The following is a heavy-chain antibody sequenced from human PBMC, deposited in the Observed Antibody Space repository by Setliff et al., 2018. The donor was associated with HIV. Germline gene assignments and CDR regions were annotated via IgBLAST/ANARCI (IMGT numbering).Heavy chain of an antibody. D-gene: IGHD2-8*01. CDR3: ARAPSCADSWCYMYYYYYYGMDV. J-gene: IGHJ6*02. CDR2: IVDSGST. CDR1: GGSFSGHS. V-gene: IGHV4-34*12. Sequence: PSETLSLTCAVYGGSFSGHSWTWVRQPPEKGLERIGEIVDSGSTNYSPSLKSRVTISLDTSKKQFSLRLNSVTAADTGVYYCARAPSCADSWCYMYYYYYYGMDVWGLGTTVTVSS.